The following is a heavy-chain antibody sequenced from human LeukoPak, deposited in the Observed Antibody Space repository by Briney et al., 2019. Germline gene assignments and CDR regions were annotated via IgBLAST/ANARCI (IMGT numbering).Heavy chain of an antibody. J-gene: IGHJ4*01. CDR2: ISGSGGST. CDR1: GFTLSSYA. CDR3: AKDRFASGSYDY. V-gene: IGHV3-23*01. D-gene: IGHD3-10*01. Sequence: GGSLRLSCAASGFTLSSYAVSWVRQAPGKGLEWVSAISGSGGSTYYADSVKGRFTISRDNSKNTLYLQMNSLRVEDTAIYYCAKDRFASGSYDYWAQGTLVTVSS.